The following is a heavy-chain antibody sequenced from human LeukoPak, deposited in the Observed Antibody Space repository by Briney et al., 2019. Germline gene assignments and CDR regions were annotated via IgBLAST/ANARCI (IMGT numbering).Heavy chain of an antibody. J-gene: IGHJ4*02. CDR3: ARDSYYYDSSGRRRLDY. CDR1: GVSIRSYY. Sequence: SETLSLTCTVSGVSIRSYYWSWIRQPAGKGLEWIGLIHTSGSTNYNPSLKSRVTMSVDTSKNQFSLKLSSVTAADTAVYYCARDSYYYDSSGRRRLDYWGQGTLVTVSS. V-gene: IGHV4-4*07. CDR2: IHTSGST. D-gene: IGHD3-22*01.